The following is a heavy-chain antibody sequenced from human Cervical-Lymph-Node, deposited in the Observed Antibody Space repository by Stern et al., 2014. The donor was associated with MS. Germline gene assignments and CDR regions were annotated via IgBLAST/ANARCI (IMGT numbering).Heavy chain of an antibody. CDR3: ARDDEYFQH. V-gene: IGHV4-59*01. CDR2: IYYSGST. J-gene: IGHJ1*01. Sequence: QLQLQESGPGLVKPSETLSLTCTVSGGSISSYYWSWIRQPPGKGLEWIGYIYYSGSTNYNPSLKSRVTISVDTSKNQFSLKLSSVTAADTAVYYCARDDEYFQHWGQGTLVTVSS. CDR1: GGSISSYY.